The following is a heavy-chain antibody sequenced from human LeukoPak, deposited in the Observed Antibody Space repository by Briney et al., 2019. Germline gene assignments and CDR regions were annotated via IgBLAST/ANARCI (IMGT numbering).Heavy chain of an antibody. CDR2: IYHSGST. Sequence: PSETLSLTFTVSGGSISSYYWSWIRQPPGKGLEWIGYIYHSGSTYYNPSLKSRVTISVDRSKNQFSLKLSSVTAADTAVYYCARRTGSFDYWGQGTLVTVSS. D-gene: IGHD3-10*01. CDR3: ARRTGSFDY. CDR1: GGSISSYY. J-gene: IGHJ4*02. V-gene: IGHV4-59*12.